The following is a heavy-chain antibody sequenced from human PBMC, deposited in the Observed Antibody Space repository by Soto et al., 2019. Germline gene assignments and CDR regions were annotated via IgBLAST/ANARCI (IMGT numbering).Heavy chain of an antibody. J-gene: IGHJ4*02. Sequence: QVQLQESGPGLVKPSQTLSLTCTVSGGSISSGDYYWSWIRQPPGKGLEWIGYIYYSGSTYYNPSLKSRVTISLDTSKNQFSLKLSSVTAADTAVYYCARGFPGLPPRRPYFDYWGQGTLVTVSS. CDR2: IYYSGST. D-gene: IGHD3-10*01. V-gene: IGHV4-30-4*01. CDR1: GGSISSGDYY. CDR3: ARGFPGLPPRRPYFDY.